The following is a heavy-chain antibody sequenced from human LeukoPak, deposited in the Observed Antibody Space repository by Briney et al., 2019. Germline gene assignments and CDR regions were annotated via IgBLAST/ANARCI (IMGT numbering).Heavy chain of an antibody. CDR1: GFTFSSYS. V-gene: IGHV3-21*01. Sequence: PGGSLRLSCAASGFTFSSYSMNWVRQAPGKGLEWVSSISSSSSYIYYADSVKGRFTISRDNAKNSLYLQMNSLRAEDTAVYYCARVGDFWSGYLFYYYYYMDVWGKGTTVTVSS. D-gene: IGHD3-3*01. J-gene: IGHJ6*03. CDR2: ISSSSSYI. CDR3: ARVGDFWSGYLFYYYYYMDV.